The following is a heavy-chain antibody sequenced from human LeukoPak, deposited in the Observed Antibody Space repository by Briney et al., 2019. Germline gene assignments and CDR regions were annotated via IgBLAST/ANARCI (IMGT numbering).Heavy chain of an antibody. Sequence: PSETLSLTCTVSGYSISSGYYWGWIRQPPGKGLEWIGSIYHSGSTYYNPSLKSRVTISVDTSKNQFSLKLSSVTAADTAVYYCARDPEYYYGSGSRYGMDVWGQGTTVTVSS. CDR1: GYSISSGYY. CDR2: IYHSGST. J-gene: IGHJ6*02. CDR3: ARDPEYYYGSGSRYGMDV. V-gene: IGHV4-38-2*02. D-gene: IGHD3-10*01.